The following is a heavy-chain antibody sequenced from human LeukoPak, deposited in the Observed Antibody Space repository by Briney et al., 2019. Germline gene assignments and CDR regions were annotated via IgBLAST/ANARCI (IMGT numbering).Heavy chain of an antibody. Sequence: ASVKVSCKASGYTFSNYPMHWVRQAPGQRLEWMGWINVGDGNTKYSRKFQDRVTISRDTSASTVYMELNSLRSEDTAVYYCARAPYNNNWYLWWWDQGTLVTVSS. J-gene: IGHJ4*02. D-gene: IGHD6-13*01. CDR2: INVGDGNT. CDR1: GYTFSNYP. CDR3: ARAPYNNNWYLWW. V-gene: IGHV1-3*01.